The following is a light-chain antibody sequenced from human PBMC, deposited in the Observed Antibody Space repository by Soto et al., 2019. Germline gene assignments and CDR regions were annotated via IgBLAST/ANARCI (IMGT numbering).Light chain of an antibody. J-gene: IGKJ1*01. CDR1: QGIRND. Sequence: AIQMTQSPSSLSASVRDRVTITCRASQGIRNDLGWYQQKPGKAPKLLIYAASSLQSGVPSRFSGSGSGTDFTLTISSLQPEDFATYYCQHYNSYSEAFGQGTKVDIK. CDR2: AAS. V-gene: IGKV1-6*01. CDR3: QHYNSYSEA.